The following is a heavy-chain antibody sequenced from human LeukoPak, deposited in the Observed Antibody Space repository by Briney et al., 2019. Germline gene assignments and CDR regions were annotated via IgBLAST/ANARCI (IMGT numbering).Heavy chain of an antibody. CDR2: ISYDGNNK. CDR1: GFTFSNYA. Sequence: PGGSLRLSCAASGFTFSNYAMHWVRQGPGKGLKWVAVISYDGNNKYYADSVKGRFTISRDNSKNTLYLQMDSLRAEDTAVYYCARDRAWNYFDYWGQGALVTVSS. D-gene: IGHD3-3*01. J-gene: IGHJ4*02. V-gene: IGHV3-30*04. CDR3: ARDRAWNYFDY.